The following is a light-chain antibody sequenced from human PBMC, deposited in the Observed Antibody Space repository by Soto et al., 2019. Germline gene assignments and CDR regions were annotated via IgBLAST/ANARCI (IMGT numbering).Light chain of an antibody. CDR1: SSNIGTNT. Sequence: QSVLTQPPSASVTPGQRVPISCSGSSSNIGTNTVNWYQQLPGTAPKLLIYSNDQRPSGVPDRFSGSKSGTSASLAISGLQSEDEADYYCAAWDDSLNGWVFGGGTKLTVL. CDR3: AAWDDSLNGWV. V-gene: IGLV1-44*01. CDR2: SND. J-gene: IGLJ3*02.